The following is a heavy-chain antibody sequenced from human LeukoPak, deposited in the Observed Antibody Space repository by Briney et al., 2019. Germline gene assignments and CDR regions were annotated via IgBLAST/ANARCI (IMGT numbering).Heavy chain of an antibody. CDR1: GFTFSSYA. V-gene: IGHV3-23*01. Sequence: GGSLRLSCAASGFTFSSYAMNWVRQAPGKGLEWVSAISGSGGGSGGSTYYADSVKGRFTISRDNSKSTLYLQMNSLRAEDTAVYYCAKKWGMFYFDYWGQGTLVTVSS. CDR3: AKKWGMFYFDY. J-gene: IGHJ4*02. CDR2: ISGSGGGSGGST. D-gene: IGHD7-27*01.